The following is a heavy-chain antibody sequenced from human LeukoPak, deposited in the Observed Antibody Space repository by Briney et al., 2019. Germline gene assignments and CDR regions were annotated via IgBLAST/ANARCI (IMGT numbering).Heavy chain of an antibody. CDR1: GGSLRNYY. D-gene: IGHD5-24*01. V-gene: IGHV4-59*08. CDR3: ARSGWRDGYNSDAFDI. J-gene: IGHJ3*02. Sequence: SETLSLTCNVSGGSLRNYYWSWIRQPPGKGLEWIGYISYSGNTNYNPSLKSRVSIIVGTSKNQFSLKLKSVTASDTAVYFCARSGWRDGYNSDAFDIWGQGIMVTVSS. CDR2: ISYSGNT.